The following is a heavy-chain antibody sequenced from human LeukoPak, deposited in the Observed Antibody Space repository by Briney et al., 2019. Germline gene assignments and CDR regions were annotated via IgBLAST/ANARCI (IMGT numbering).Heavy chain of an antibody. CDR1: GYTLTSYY. D-gene: IGHD2-21*02. J-gene: IGHJ4*02. Sequence: ASVKVSCKASGYTLTSYYMHWVRQAPGQGLEWMGIINPSGGSTSYAQKFQGRVTMTRDTSTSTVYMELSSLRSEDTAVYYCASAPVVTATRPTDWGPGTLVTVSS. CDR2: INPSGGST. CDR3: ASAPVVTATRPTD. V-gene: IGHV1-46*01.